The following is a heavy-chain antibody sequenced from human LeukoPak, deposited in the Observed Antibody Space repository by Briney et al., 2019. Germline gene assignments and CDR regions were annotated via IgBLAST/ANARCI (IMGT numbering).Heavy chain of an antibody. CDR1: GFTFSNAW. J-gene: IGHJ4*02. CDR2: IKSKTDGGTT. Sequence: GSLRLSCAASGFTFSNAWMSWVRQAPGKGLEWVGRIKSKTDGGTTDYAAPVKGRFTISRDDSKNTLYLQINSLKTEDTAVYYCTTDNYDFWSGYCLPFDYWGQGTLVTVSS. D-gene: IGHD3-3*01. CDR3: TTDNYDFWSGYCLPFDY. V-gene: IGHV3-15*01.